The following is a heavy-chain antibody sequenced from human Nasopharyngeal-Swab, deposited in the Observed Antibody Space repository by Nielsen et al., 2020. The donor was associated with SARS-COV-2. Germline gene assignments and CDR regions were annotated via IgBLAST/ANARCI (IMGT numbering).Heavy chain of an antibody. V-gene: IGHV4-38-2*02. D-gene: IGHD3-16*02. J-gene: IGHJ5*02. CDR3: ARELSNTPKYNWFAP. CDR1: GYSISSGYY. Sequence: SETLSLTCTVSGYSISSGYYWAWIRHSPGKGLVWIGSVQSAGNTYYNPSLESRVTISKDSSKNQFSLMLRSVTAADTAVYYCARELSNTPKYNWFAPWGQGALVTVSS. CDR2: VQSAGNT.